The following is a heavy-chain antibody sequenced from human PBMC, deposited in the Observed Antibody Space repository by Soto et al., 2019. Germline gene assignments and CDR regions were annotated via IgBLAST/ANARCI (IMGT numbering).Heavy chain of an antibody. Sequence: QVQLVQSGAEVMKPGCSVKLSCAASGVTFSSYAMSWVRQAPGKGLEWMGRIISILGIANYAQKLQGRVTITADKSTSTAYMELSSQRSEDTAVYYCAKSRSGYDRFEYRGQGTLVTVSS. D-gene: IGHD5-12*01. CDR3: AKSRSGYDRFEY. V-gene: IGHV1-69*09. CDR1: GVTFSSYA. J-gene: IGHJ4*02. CDR2: IISILGIA.